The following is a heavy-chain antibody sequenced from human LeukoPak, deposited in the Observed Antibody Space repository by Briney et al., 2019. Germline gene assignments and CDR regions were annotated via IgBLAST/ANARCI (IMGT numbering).Heavy chain of an antibody. Sequence: GGSLRLSXAASGFTFSSYGMHWVRQAPGKGLEWVAFIRYDGSNKYYADSVKGRFTISRDNSKNTLYLQMNSLRAEDTAVYYCAKIGPITSDYWGRGTLVTVSS. CDR3: AKIGPITSDY. CDR2: IRYDGSNK. J-gene: IGHJ4*02. V-gene: IGHV3-30*02. CDR1: GFTFSSYG. D-gene: IGHD1-20*01.